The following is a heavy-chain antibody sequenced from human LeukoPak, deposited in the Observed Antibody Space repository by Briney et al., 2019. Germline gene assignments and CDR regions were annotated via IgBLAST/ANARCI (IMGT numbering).Heavy chain of an antibody. V-gene: IGHV3-74*01. CDR2: INTDGSST. D-gene: IGHD6-13*01. Sequence: GRSLRLSCAASGFTFSSYWMHWVRQAPGKGLVWVSRINTDGSSTSYADSVKGRFTISRDNAKNTLYLQMNSLRAEDTAVYYCARVRVRSSSWDTFDYWGQGTLVTVSS. CDR3: ARVRVRSSSWDTFDY. CDR1: GFTFSSYW. J-gene: IGHJ4*02.